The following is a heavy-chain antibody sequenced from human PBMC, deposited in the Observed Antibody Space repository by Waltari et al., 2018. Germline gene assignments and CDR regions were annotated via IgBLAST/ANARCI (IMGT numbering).Heavy chain of an antibody. V-gene: IGHV4-61*09. CDR3: ARGVSLWVTTPGY. CDR2: IFTSGTT. CDR1: GGSISSCSYY. Sequence: QVQLQESGPGLVKPSQTLSLTCTVSGGSISSCSYYWNWIRQPAGKGLEWIGYIFTSGTTNYNPSLKSRVTISVDTSKNQFSLKLSSVTAADTAVYYCARGVSLWVTTPGYWGQGTLVTVSS. J-gene: IGHJ4*02. D-gene: IGHD4-17*01.